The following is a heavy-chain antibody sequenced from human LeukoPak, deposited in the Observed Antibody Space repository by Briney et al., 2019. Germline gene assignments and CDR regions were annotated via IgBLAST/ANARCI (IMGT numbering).Heavy chain of an antibody. CDR2: ISAYNGNT. Sequence: ASVKVSCKASGYAFTSYGISWVRQAPGQGLEWMGWISAYNGNTNYAQKLQGRVTMTTDTSTSTAYMELRSLRSDDTAVYYCARAFLDCSSTSCYPLQPLNWFDPWGQGTLVTVSS. D-gene: IGHD2-2*01. V-gene: IGHV1-18*01. J-gene: IGHJ5*02. CDR1: GYAFTSYG. CDR3: ARAFLDCSSTSCYPLQPLNWFDP.